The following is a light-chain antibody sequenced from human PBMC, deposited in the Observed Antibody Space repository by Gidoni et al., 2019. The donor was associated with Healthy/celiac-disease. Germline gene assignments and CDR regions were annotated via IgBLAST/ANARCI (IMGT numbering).Light chain of an antibody. CDR1: QSVLYRSNNKNY. CDR2: WAS. Sequence: DIVMTQPPDSLAVSLGERATINCKSSQSVLYRSNNKNYLAWYQQKPGQPPKLLIYWASTRESGVPDRFSGSGSGTDFTLTSSSLQAEDVAVYYCQQYYSTPLTFGGGTKVEIK. CDR3: QQYYSTPLT. J-gene: IGKJ4*01. V-gene: IGKV4-1*01.